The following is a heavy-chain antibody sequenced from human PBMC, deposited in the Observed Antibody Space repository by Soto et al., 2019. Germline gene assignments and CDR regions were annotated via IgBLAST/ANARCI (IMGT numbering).Heavy chain of an antibody. CDR2: IYWDDDK. J-gene: IGHJ4*02. V-gene: IGHV2-5*02. CDR3: AHVVVNWNYGGYFDY. D-gene: IGHD1-7*01. Sequence: QITLKESGPTLVKPTQTLTLTCTFSGFSLSTSGVGVGWIRQPPGKALEWLALIYWDDDKRYSPSLKSRLTITKDTSKNQVVLTMTNMDPVDTATYYCAHVVVNWNYGGYFDYWGQGTLVTVSS. CDR1: GFSLSTSGVG.